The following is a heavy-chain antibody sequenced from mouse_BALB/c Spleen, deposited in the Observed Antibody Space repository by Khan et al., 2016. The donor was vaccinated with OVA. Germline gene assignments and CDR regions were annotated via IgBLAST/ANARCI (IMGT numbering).Heavy chain of an antibody. J-gene: IGHJ4*01. CDR2: ISSYNGVA. D-gene: IGHD1-1*01. CDR1: GYSFTGYY. Sequence: QVKTGASVKISCKASGYSFTGYYMHWVKQSHGESLEWIGYISSYNGVASYNQKFKGRATFTVDTSSSTAYMQFNSLTSEDSAVYYCARGFYYYVTSLYAMDYWGQGTSVTVSS. CDR3: ARGFYYYVTSLYAMDY. V-gene: IGHV1S34*01.